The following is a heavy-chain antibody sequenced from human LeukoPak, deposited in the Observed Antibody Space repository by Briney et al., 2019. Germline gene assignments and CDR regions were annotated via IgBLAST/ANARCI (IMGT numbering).Heavy chain of an antibody. CDR3: ARDVSYDSSGYYAYHHDY. J-gene: IGHJ4*02. V-gene: IGHV4-61*02. CDR2: IYTSGST. D-gene: IGHD3-22*01. CDR1: GGSISSGSYY. Sequence: PSQTLSLTCTVSGGSISSGSYYWSWIRQPAGKGLEWLGRIYTSGSTNYNSSLKSRVTISVDTSKNQFSLKLSSVTAADTAVYYCARDVSYDSSGYYAYHHDYWGQGTLVTVSS.